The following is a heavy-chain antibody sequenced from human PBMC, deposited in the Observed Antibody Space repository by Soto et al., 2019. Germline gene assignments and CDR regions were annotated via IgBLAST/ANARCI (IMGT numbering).Heavy chain of an antibody. Sequence: QVQLVQSGAEVKKPGASVKVSCKACGYTFTSYAISWVRQAPGQGLEWMGWISAYTGNTTYGQKLQGRVNMTTPTSTSTAYMELRSLRSDDTAVYYCARDLPPVDYWGQGTLVTVSS. V-gene: IGHV1-18*01. CDR3: ARDLPPVDY. CDR1: GYTFTSYA. J-gene: IGHJ4*02. CDR2: ISAYTGNT.